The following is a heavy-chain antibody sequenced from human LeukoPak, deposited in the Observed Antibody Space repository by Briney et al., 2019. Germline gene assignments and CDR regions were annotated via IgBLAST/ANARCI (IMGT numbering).Heavy chain of an antibody. D-gene: IGHD1-14*01. Sequence: GGSLRLSCAASGFTVRSNYMSWVHQAPGKGLEWVSVIYSGGSTYYADSVKGRFTISRDNSKNTLFLQMNGLRAEDTAVYYCARGPGDYFDFWGQGTLVTVSS. CDR2: IYSGGST. CDR1: GFTVRSNY. V-gene: IGHV3-53*01. J-gene: IGHJ4*02. CDR3: ARGPGDYFDF.